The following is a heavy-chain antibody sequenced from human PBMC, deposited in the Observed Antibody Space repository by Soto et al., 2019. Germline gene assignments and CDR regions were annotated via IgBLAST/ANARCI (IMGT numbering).Heavy chain of an antibody. Sequence: QVQLVQSGAEVKKPGASVKVSCKASGYIFINYAMYWVRQAPGQRLEWMGWINPANGNTKYSQKFQGRVTITRDTSASTAYMELSSLRSEDTDVYYCARGGIAAAGTSYWGQGTLVTVSS. V-gene: IGHV1-3*01. CDR2: INPANGNT. D-gene: IGHD6-13*01. CDR3: ARGGIAAAGTSY. J-gene: IGHJ4*02. CDR1: GYIFINYA.